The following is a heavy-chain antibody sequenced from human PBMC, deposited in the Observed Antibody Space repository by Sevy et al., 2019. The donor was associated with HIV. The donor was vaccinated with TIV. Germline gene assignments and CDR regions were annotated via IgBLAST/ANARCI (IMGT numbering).Heavy chain of an antibody. CDR1: GFTFSAST. J-gene: IGHJ4*02. CDR3: ARGASVAGRGGFHF. CDR2: ISSSGSYI. Sequence: GGSLRLSCAASGFTFSASTINWVRQAPGKGLEWISSISSSGSYIHYADSVKGRFTISRDNAKSSLYLQLNGIRAEDTAVYYCARGASVAGRGGFHFWGQGTLVTVSS. V-gene: IGHV3-21*01. D-gene: IGHD6-19*01.